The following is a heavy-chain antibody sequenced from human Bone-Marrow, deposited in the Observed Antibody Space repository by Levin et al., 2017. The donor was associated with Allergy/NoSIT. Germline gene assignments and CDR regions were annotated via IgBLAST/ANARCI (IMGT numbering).Heavy chain of an antibody. Sequence: PGESLKISCSASGFTFSSYAMHWVRQAPGKGLEYVSAISSNGGSTYYADSVKGRFTISRDNSKNTLYLQMSSLRAEDTAVYYCVKEQTTVTTPNAFDIWGQGTMVTVSS. J-gene: IGHJ3*02. CDR2: ISSNGGST. D-gene: IGHD4-17*01. CDR3: VKEQTTVTTPNAFDI. CDR1: GFTFSSYA. V-gene: IGHV3-64D*06.